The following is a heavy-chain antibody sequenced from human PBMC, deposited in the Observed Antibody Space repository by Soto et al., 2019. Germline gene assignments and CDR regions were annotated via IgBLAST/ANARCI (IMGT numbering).Heavy chain of an antibody. V-gene: IGHV6-1*01. D-gene: IGHD6-19*01. CDR2: TYYRSKWNN. Sequence: KQSPTLSLTCAISGDSVSSNSVVWNWIRQSPSRGLEWLGRTYYRSKWNNDYAVSVKSRITITPDTSKNQFSLQLDSVTPEDTAVYYCARGRAVSGQFIFDYWGQGTLVTVSS. CDR1: GDSVSSNSVV. J-gene: IGHJ4*02. CDR3: ARGRAVSGQFIFDY.